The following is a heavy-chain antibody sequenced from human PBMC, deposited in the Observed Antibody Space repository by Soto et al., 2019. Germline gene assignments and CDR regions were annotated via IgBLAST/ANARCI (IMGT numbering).Heavy chain of an antibody. CDR2: IYYSGST. V-gene: IGHV4-39*01. CDR3: ARQAGYGYIYFDY. D-gene: IGHD5-18*01. J-gene: IGHJ4*02. CDR1: GGSISSSSYY. Sequence: SETLSLTCTVSGGSISSSSYYWGWIRQPPGKGLEWIGSIYYSGSTYYNPSLKSRVTISVDTSKNQFSLKLSSVTAADTAVYYCARQAGYGYIYFDYWGQGTLVT.